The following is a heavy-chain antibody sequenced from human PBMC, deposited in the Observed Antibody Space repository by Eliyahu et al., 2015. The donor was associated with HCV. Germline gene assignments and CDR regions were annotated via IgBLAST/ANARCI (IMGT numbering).Heavy chain of an antibody. CDR1: GGTFSXYA. J-gene: IGHJ4*02. D-gene: IGHD2-15*01. CDR2: IIPIFGTA. Sequence: QVQLVQSGAEVKKPGSSVKVSCKASGGTFSXYAISWVRQAPGQGLEWMGGIIPIFGTANYAQKFQGRVTITADESTSTAYMELSSLRSEDTAVYYCARGYSSSDDIVVVVAALDYWGQGTLVTVSS. CDR3: ARGYSSSDDIVVVVAALDY. V-gene: IGHV1-69*01.